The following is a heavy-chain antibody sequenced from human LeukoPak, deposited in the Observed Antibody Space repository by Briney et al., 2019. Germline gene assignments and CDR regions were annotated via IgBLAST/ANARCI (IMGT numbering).Heavy chain of an antibody. V-gene: IGHV4-39*07. CDR3: ARDREGYYYDSSGYRGVPFYYFDY. D-gene: IGHD3-22*01. Sequence: SETLSLTCTVSGGSISSSSYYWGWIRQPPGKGLEWIGSIYYSGSTNYNPSLKSRVTISVDTSKNQFSLKLSSVTAADTAVYYCARDREGYYYDSSGYRGVPFYYFDYWGQGTLVTVSS. CDR1: GGSISSSSYY. J-gene: IGHJ4*02. CDR2: IYYSGST.